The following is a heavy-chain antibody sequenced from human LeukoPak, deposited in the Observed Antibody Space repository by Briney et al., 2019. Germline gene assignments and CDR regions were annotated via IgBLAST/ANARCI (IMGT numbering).Heavy chain of an antibody. CDR3: ARDQLGAVLYFDY. J-gene: IGHJ4*02. CDR1: GFSFSSYG. CDR2: IRSDGSNK. V-gene: IGHV3-30*02. Sequence: PGGSLRLSCAGSGFSFSSYGMHWVRQAPGKGLEWMAFIRSDGSNKYYADSVKGRFTISRDNSKNTLYLQMNSLRVEDTAVYYCARDQLGAVLYFDYWGQGALVTVSS. D-gene: IGHD1-1*01.